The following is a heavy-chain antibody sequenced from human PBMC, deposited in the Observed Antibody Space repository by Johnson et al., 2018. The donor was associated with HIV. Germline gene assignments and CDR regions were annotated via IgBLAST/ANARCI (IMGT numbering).Heavy chain of an antibody. CDR2: IFSGGST. V-gene: IGHV3-66*02. CDR3: AREAGTAFDI. Sequence: VQLVESGGGLVQPGGSLRLSCAASGFTVSGNYMTWVRQAPGKGLEWVSVIFSGGSTYYAGFVKGRFTISRDNSKNTLYLQMNSLRAEDTAVYYCAREAGTAFDIWGQGTMVTVSS. J-gene: IGHJ3*02. CDR1: GFTVSGNY.